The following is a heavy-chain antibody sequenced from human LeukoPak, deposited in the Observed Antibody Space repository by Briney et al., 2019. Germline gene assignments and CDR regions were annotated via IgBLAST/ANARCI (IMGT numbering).Heavy chain of an antibody. V-gene: IGHV3-9*01. CDR1: GFTFKDYG. CDR3: AKHLRATNTYIFFGLDV. D-gene: IGHD5-18*01. J-gene: IGHJ6*02. Sequence: GGSLRLSCAATGFTFKDYGMHWVRQPPGKGLEWLSGINWNGGGADYADSVKGRFTISRDNAKNSLYLQMTSLRPEDTALYYCAKHLRATNTYIFFGLDVWGQGTTVTVSS. CDR2: INWNGGGA.